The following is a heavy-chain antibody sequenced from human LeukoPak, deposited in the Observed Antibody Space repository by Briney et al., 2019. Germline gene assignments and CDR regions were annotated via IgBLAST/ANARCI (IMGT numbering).Heavy chain of an antibody. V-gene: IGHV4-59*12. CDR2: IYYSGST. CDR3: ARGRYVHRYYYYYYMDV. Sequence: SETLSLTCTVSGGSISSYYWSWIRQPPGKGLEWIGYIYYSGSTNYNPSLKSRVTISVDTSKNQFSLKLSSVTAADTAVYYCARGRYVHRYYYYYYMDVWGKGTTVTVSS. J-gene: IGHJ6*03. D-gene: IGHD3-10*02. CDR1: GGSISSYY.